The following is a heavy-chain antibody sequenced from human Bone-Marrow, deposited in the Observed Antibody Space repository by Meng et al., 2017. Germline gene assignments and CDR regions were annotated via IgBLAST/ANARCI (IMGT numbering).Heavy chain of an antibody. CDR1: GFTFSSYW. CDR3: AGDHSSGWYYGARYDI. D-gene: IGHD6-19*01. V-gene: IGHV3-7*01. Sequence: GESLKISCAASGFTFSSYWMSWVRQAPGKGLEWVANIKQDGSEKYYVDSVKGRFTISRDNAKNSLYLQMNSLRAEDTAVYYCAGDHSSGWYYGARYDIWGQGTMVTVSS. J-gene: IGHJ3*02. CDR2: IKQDGSEK.